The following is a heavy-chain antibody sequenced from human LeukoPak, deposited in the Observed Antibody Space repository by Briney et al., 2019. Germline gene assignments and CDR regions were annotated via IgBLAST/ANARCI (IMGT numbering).Heavy chain of an antibody. CDR1: GGSISSSSYY. CDR2: IYYSGST. J-gene: IGHJ4*02. Sequence: SETLSLTCTVSGGSISSSSYYWSWIRQPPGKGLEWIGYIYYSGSTDYNPSLKSRVSISVDTSKNQFSLKLNSVSAADTAVYYCAREMGTAFDYWGQGSLVTVST. CDR3: AREMGTAFDY. V-gene: IGHV4-61*01. D-gene: IGHD5-24*01.